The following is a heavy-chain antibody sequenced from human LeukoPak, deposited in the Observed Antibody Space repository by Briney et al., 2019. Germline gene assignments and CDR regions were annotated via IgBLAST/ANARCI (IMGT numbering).Heavy chain of an antibody. Sequence: SETLSLTCTVSGGSISSGGYYWSWIRQHPGKGLEWIGYIYYSGSTYYNPSLKSRVTISVDTSKNQFSLKLSSVTAADTAVYSCARVSSRRLRETYYFDYWGQGTLVTVSS. CDR1: GGSISSGGYY. D-gene: IGHD3-10*01. J-gene: IGHJ4*02. CDR2: IYYSGST. CDR3: ARVSSRRLRETYYFDY. V-gene: IGHV4-31*03.